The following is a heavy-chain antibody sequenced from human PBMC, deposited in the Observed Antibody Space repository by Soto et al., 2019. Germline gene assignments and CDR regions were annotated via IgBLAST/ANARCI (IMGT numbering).Heavy chain of an antibody. V-gene: IGHV3-23*01. CDR1: GFTFSSYA. Sequence: GGSLRLSCAASGFTFSSYALSWVRQAPGRGLEWVSIIGDSGGTTLYADSVKGRCTISRDDSKNTLYLQMNNLRAEDTAVYYCAKHFDSGCPDYWGQGTLVTVSS. D-gene: IGHD6-19*01. CDR2: IGDSGGTT. CDR3: AKHFDSGCPDY. J-gene: IGHJ4*02.